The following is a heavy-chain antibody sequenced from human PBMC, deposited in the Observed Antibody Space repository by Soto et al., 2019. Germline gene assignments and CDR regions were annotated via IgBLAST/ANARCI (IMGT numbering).Heavy chain of an antibody. D-gene: IGHD5-12*01. Sequence: EVQLVESGGDLVQPGGSLRLSCAASGFAFSGYWMSWVRQAPGKGLEGVANIKQDGSEKYYVDSVKGRFTISRDNAKNSLYLQMISLIGEDTAVYYCARATSVDAYWGQGTLVTVSS. CDR3: ARATSVDAY. V-gene: IGHV3-7*01. CDR1: GFAFSGYW. CDR2: IKQDGSEK. J-gene: IGHJ4*02.